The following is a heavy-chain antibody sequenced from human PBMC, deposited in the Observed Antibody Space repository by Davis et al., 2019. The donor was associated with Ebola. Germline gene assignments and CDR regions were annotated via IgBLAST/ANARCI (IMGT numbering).Heavy chain of an antibody. D-gene: IGHD4-17*01. CDR1: GFTFSSYA. CDR2: ISYDGSNK. J-gene: IGHJ6*02. V-gene: IGHV3-30-3*01. CDR3: AKVTTVTMYYYYGMDV. Sequence: GGSLRLSCAASGFTFSSYAMHWVRQAPGKGLEWVAVISYDGSNKYYADSVKGRFTISRDNSKNSLYLQMNSLRTEDTALYYCAKVTTVTMYYYYGMDVWGQGTTVTVSS.